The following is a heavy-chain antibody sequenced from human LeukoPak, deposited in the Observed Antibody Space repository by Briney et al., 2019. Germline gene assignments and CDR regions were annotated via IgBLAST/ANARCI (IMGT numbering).Heavy chain of an antibody. CDR1: GFTFNSYA. CDR3: ARDQSGMDV. Sequence: GRSLRLSCAASGFTFNSYAMHWVRQAPGKGLEWVAVISYDGSNKYYADSVKGRFTISRDNSKNTLYLQMNSLRAEDTAVYYCARDQSGMDVWGQGTTVTVSS. CDR2: ISYDGSNK. V-gene: IGHV3-30*04. J-gene: IGHJ6*02.